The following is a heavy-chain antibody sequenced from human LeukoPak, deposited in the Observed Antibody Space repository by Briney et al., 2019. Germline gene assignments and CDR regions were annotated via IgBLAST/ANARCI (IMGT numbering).Heavy chain of an antibody. V-gene: IGHV3-20*04. D-gene: IGHD4-17*01. CDR3: ATNYGDGGAFDI. CDR2: LNWNGDST. Sequence: GGSLRLSCVASGFTFDDYDMSWVRQVPGKGLEWVSGLNWNGDSTGYADSVKGRFTVSRDNAKNSLFLQMTSLRAEDTALYYCATNYGDGGAFDISGQGTMVTVSS. J-gene: IGHJ3*02. CDR1: GFTFDDYD.